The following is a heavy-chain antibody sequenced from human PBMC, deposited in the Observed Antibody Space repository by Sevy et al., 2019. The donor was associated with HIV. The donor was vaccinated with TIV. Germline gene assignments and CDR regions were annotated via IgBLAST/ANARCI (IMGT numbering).Heavy chain of an antibody. CDR2: IYYSGST. Sequence: SETLSLTCTVSGGSISSYYWSWIRQPPGKGLEWIGYIYYSGSTNCNPSLKSRVTISVDTSKNQFSLKLSSVTAADTAVHYCARDGGSRIVGAPDAIDIWGQGTMVTVSS. D-gene: IGHD1-26*01. V-gene: IGHV4-59*01. J-gene: IGHJ3*02. CDR1: GGSISSYY. CDR3: ARDGGSRIVGAPDAIDI.